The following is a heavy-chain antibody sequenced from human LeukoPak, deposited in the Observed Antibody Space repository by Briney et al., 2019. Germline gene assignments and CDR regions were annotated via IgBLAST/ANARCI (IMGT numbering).Heavy chain of an antibody. Sequence: GGSLRLSCAASGFTFSSYEMNWVRQAPGKGLEWVSYISSSGSTIYYADSVKGRFIISRDNAKNSLYLQMNSLRAADTAVYYCARLYSGSYGGFDYWGQGTLVTVSS. J-gene: IGHJ4*02. V-gene: IGHV3-48*03. D-gene: IGHD1-26*01. CDR1: GFTFSSYE. CDR3: ARLYSGSYGGFDY. CDR2: ISSSGSTI.